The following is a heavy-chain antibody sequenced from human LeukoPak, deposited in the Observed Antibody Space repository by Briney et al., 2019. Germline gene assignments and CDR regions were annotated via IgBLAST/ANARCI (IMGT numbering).Heavy chain of an antibody. V-gene: IGHV4-39*07. J-gene: IGHJ3*02. Sequence: PSETLSLTCTVSGGSISSYYWGWIRQPPGKGLEWIGSIYYSGSTYYNPSLKSRVTISVDTSKNQFSLKLSSVTAADTAVYYCARVKGCSSTSCYIRGDNDAFDIWGQGTMVTVSS. CDR2: IYYSGST. CDR1: GGSISSYY. D-gene: IGHD2-2*02. CDR3: ARVKGCSSTSCYIRGDNDAFDI.